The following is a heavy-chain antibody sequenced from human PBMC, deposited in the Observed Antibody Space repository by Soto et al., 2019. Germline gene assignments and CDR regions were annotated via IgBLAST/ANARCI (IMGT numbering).Heavy chain of an antibody. D-gene: IGHD5-12*01. Sequence: GGSLRLSCAASGFTFSSYAMSWVRQAPGKGLEWVSAISGSGGSTYYADSVKGRFTISRDNSRNTLYLQMNSLRAEDTAVYYCAKDRGYSGYDYPFDYWGQGTLVTVSS. CDR2: ISGSGGST. J-gene: IGHJ4*02. CDR1: GFTFSSYA. V-gene: IGHV3-23*01. CDR3: AKDRGYSGYDYPFDY.